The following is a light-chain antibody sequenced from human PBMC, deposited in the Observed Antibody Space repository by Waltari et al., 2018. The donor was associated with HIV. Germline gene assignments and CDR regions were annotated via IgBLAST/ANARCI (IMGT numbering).Light chain of an antibody. Sequence: QSALTQPASVSGSPGQSITISCTGTSYDIGLYNFVSWYQQHPDKAPQLIIYGNTNRPSGVSYRFSGSKSRNTASLTISGLQAEDEADYYCSSFATSDTLLFGGGTKLTVL. CDR1: SYDIGLYNF. V-gene: IGLV2-14*03. J-gene: IGLJ2*01. CDR3: SSFATSDTLL. CDR2: GNT.